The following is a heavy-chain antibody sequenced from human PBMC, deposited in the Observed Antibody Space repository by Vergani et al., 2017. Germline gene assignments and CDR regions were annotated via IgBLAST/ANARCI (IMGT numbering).Heavy chain of an antibody. Sequence: EVHLLESGGGLVQPGGSLRLSCAASGFTFSSYAMSWVRQAPGKGLEWVSAISGSGGSTYYADSVKGRFTISRDNSKNTLYLQMSSLRAEDTAVYYCAKYRDGVVPAHNQIGPYGMDVWGQGTTVTVSS. V-gene: IGHV3-23*01. CDR2: ISGSGGST. CDR1: GFTFSSYA. D-gene: IGHD2-2*01. CDR3: AKYRDGVVPAHNQIGPYGMDV. J-gene: IGHJ6*02.